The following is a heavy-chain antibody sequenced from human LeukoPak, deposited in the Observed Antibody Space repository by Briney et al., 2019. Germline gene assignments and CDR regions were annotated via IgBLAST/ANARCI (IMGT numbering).Heavy chain of an antibody. Sequence: PGGSLRLSCADSGLTFSNYGMSWVRQAPGKGLEWVSAISATGGAIYYADSVKGRFTVSRDNSKNTLYLQMNSLGAEDTAVYYCAKDAYYSYMDVWGKGTTVTVSS. CDR3: AKDAYYSYMDV. CDR2: ISATGGAI. V-gene: IGHV3-23*01. J-gene: IGHJ6*03. CDR1: GLTFSNYG.